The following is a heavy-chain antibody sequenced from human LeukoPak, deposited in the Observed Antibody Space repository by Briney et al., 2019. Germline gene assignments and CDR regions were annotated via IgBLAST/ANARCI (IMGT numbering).Heavy chain of an antibody. CDR3: ARGGYSSSSFDY. V-gene: IGHV4-34*01. J-gene: IGHJ4*02. Sequence: SETLSLTCAVYGGSFSGYYWSWIRQPPGKGLEWIGEINHSGSTNYNPSLKSRVTISVDTSKNQFSLKLSSVTAADTAVYHCARGGYSSSSFDYWGQGTLVTVSS. D-gene: IGHD6-6*01. CDR1: GGSFSGYY. CDR2: INHSGST.